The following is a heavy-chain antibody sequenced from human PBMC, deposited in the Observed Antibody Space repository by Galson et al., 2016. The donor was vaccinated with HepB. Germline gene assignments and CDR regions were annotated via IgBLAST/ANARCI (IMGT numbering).Heavy chain of an antibody. V-gene: IGHV3-7*01. CDR3: ARDGAGAMRKQLVYYYYYDMDV. CDR2: IKQDGSEK. J-gene: IGHJ6*02. Sequence: SLRLSCAASGFTFSSYWMSWVRQAPGKGLEWVANIKQDGSEKYYVDSVKGRITISRDHAKNSLYLQMNSLRAEDTAVYYCARDGAGAMRKQLVYYYYYDMDVGGHGTTVTVSS. D-gene: IGHD6-13*01. CDR1: GFTFSSYW.